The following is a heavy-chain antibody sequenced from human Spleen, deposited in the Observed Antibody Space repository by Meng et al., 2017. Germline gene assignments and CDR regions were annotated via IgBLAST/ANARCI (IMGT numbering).Heavy chain of an antibody. V-gene: IGHV4-39*06. D-gene: IGHD1-26*01. J-gene: IGHJ4*02. CDR1: GGAISSSSYY. Sequence: RLPLQELGPGVVKPSTALPLPCTFAGGAISSSSYYWGWIRQPPGKGLEWIGSIYYSGSTYYNPSLKSRVTISVDTSKNQFSLKLSSVTAADTAVYYCARDGLGEPFDYWGQGTLVTVSS. CDR2: IYYSGST. CDR3: ARDGLGEPFDY.